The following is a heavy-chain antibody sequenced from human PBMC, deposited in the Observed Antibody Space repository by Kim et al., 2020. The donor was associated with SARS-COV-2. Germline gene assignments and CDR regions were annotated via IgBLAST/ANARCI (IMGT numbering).Heavy chain of an antibody. D-gene: IGHD3-22*01. CDR2: IVVGSGNT. V-gene: IGHV1-58*01. CDR1: GFTFTSSA. Sequence: SVKVSCKASGFTFTSSAVQWVRQARGQRLEWIGWIVVGSGNTNYAQKFQERVTITRDMSTSTAYMELSSLRSEDTAVYYCAAVRGYYTYYYYYGMDVWGQGTTVTVSS. CDR3: AAVRGYYTYYYYYGMDV. J-gene: IGHJ6*02.